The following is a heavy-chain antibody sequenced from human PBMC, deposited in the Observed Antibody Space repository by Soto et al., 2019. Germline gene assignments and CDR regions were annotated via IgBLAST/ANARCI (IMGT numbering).Heavy chain of an antibody. Sequence: GDSVQVSCKASGGTFSSYAISWVRQAPGQGLEWMGGIIPIFGTANYAQKFQGRVTITADESTSTAYMELSSLRSEDTAVYYCARASPVGVVPAARPDLFAPWGQGNLVTVSP. CDR3: ARASPVGVVPAARPDLFAP. D-gene: IGHD2-2*01. J-gene: IGHJ5*02. CDR2: IIPIFGTA. CDR1: GGTFSSYA. V-gene: IGHV1-69*13.